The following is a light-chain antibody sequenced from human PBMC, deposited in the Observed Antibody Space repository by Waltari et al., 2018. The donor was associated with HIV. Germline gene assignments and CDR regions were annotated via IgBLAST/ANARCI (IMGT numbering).Light chain of an antibody. CDR2: RNN. CDR1: SSTIGSTY. CDR3: AAWDDSLSGYV. Sequence: QSVLTPPPSASGTPGQSVTISCSGSSSTIGSTYAYWYQQLPGTAPKLLIYRNNQRPSGVPDRFSGSKSGTSASLAISGLRSEDEADYYCAAWDDSLSGYVFGTGTKVTVL. V-gene: IGLV1-47*01. J-gene: IGLJ1*01.